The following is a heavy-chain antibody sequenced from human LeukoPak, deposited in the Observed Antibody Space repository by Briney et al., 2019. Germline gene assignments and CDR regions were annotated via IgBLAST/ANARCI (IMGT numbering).Heavy chain of an antibody. CDR2: ISGSGGST. CDR1: VCTFTSYA. V-gene: IGHV3-23*01. Sequence: GGSLRLSCASSVCTFTSYAMSWVRQAPGKGLEWVSVISGSGGSTYYADSVKGRFTISRDNSKNTLYLQMNSLRAEDTAVYYCAIENWNGFDYWGQGTLVTVSS. CDR3: AIENWNGFDY. J-gene: IGHJ4*02. D-gene: IGHD1-1*01.